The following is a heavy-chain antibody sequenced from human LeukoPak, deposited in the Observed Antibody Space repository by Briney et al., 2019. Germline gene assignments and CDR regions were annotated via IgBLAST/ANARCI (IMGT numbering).Heavy chain of an antibody. V-gene: IGHV4-59*01. D-gene: IGHD1-1*01. Sequence: PSETLSLTCTVSGGSISSYYWSWLRQPPGKGLEWIGYIYYSGSTNYNPSLKSRVTISVDTSKNQFSLKLSSVTAADTAVYYCARGRGTPKYAKRNYYYGMDVWGQGTTVTVSS. J-gene: IGHJ6*02. CDR2: IYYSGST. CDR1: GGSISSYY. CDR3: ARGRGTPKYAKRNYYYGMDV.